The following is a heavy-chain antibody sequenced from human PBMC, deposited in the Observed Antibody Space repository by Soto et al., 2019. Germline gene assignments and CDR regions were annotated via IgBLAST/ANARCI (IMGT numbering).Heavy chain of an antibody. V-gene: IGHV3-23*01. CDR3: AKDIGGMFGY. Sequence: GGSLRLSCAASGFTFSSYAMSWVRQAPGKGLKRVSAISGSGGSTYYADSVKGRFTISRDNSKNTLYLQMNSLRAEDTAVYYCAKDIGGMFGYWGQGTLVTVSS. CDR2: ISGSGGST. J-gene: IGHJ4*02. D-gene: IGHD3-16*01. CDR1: GFTFSSYA.